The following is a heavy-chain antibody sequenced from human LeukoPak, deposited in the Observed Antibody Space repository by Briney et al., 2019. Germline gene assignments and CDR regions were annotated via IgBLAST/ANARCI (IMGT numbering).Heavy chain of an antibody. V-gene: IGHV4-59*08. D-gene: IGHD3-10*01. CDR3: ARPSYGSAHDAFDI. CDR1: GGPISSYY. J-gene: IGHJ3*02. Sequence: SETLSLTCTGSGGPISSYYWSWIRQPPGKGLEGIGYIYYSGSTNYNPSLKSRVTISVDPSKNPFSLKLSSVTAADTAVYYCARPSYGSAHDAFDIWGQGSMVTVSS. CDR2: IYYSGST.